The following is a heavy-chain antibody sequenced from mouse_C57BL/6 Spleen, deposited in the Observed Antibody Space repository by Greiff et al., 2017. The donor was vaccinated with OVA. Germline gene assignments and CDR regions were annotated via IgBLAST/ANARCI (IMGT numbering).Heavy chain of an antibody. D-gene: IGHD3-2*02. V-gene: IGHV1-80*01. CDR1: GYAFSSYW. CDR2: IYPGDGDT. J-gene: IGHJ2*01. Sequence: QVQLQQSGAELVKPGASVKISCKASGYAFSSYWMNWVKQRPGKGLEWIGQIYPGDGDTNYNGKFKGKATLTADKSSSTAYMQLSSLTSEDSAVYFWARGRTAQALFDYWGQGTTLTVSS. CDR3: ARGRTAQALFDY.